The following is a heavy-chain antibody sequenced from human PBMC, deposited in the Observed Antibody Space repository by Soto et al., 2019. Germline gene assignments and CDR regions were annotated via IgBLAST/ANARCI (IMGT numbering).Heavy chain of an antibody. Sequence: TSETLSLTCAVYGGSFSGYYWSWIRQPPGKGLEWIGEINHSGSTNYNPSLKSRVTISVDTSKNQFSLKLSSVTAADTAVYYCARGKRDYGWGSYRPSMYYFDDPGQATRVTVAS. CDR2: INHSGST. CDR3: ARGKRDYGWGSYRPSMYYFDD. J-gene: IGHJ4*02. V-gene: IGHV4-34*01. D-gene: IGHD3-16*02. CDR1: GGSFSGYY.